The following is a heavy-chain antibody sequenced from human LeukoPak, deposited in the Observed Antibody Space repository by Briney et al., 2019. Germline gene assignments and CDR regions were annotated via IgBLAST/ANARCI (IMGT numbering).Heavy chain of an antibody. CDR3: ARDKGYSYGLGYYFDY. Sequence: SVKVSCKASGGTFSSYAISWVRQAPGQGLEWMGGIIPIFGTANYAQKFQGRVTITADKSTSTAYMELSSPRSEDTAVYYCARDKGYSYGLGYYFDYWGQGTLVTVSS. J-gene: IGHJ4*02. V-gene: IGHV1-69*06. CDR1: GGTFSSYA. CDR2: IIPIFGTA. D-gene: IGHD5-18*01.